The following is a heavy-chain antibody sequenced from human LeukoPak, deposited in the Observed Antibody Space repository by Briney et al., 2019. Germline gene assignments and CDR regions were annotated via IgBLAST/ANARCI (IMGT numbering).Heavy chain of an antibody. CDR3: AKDLYYYDSSGNNWFDP. CDR1: GFTFSTYN. CDR2: ISGSSSYI. V-gene: IGHV3-21*04. D-gene: IGHD3-22*01. J-gene: IGHJ5*02. Sequence: GGSLRLSCAASGFTFSTYNMNWVRQAPGKGLEWVSSISGSSSYIYYADSVKGRFSISRDNSKNTLYLQMNSLRAEDTAVYYCAKDLYYYDSSGNNWFDPWGQGTLVTVSS.